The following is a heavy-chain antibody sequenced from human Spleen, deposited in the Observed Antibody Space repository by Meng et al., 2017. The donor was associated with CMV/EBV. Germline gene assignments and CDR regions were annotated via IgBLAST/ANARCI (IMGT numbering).Heavy chain of an antibody. CDR1: GFTFYTYS. CDR2: ITSSGDYT. D-gene: IGHD3-22*01. CDR3: ARESSGSFVLDV. J-gene: IGHJ6*02. Sequence: GESLKISCAASGFTFYTYSMNWVRQAPGKGLEWVSSITSSGDYTFYADSVTGRFTISRDNAENSLFLHMNGLRVEDTAVYFCARESSGSFVLDVWGQGTTVTVSS. V-gene: IGHV3-21*01.